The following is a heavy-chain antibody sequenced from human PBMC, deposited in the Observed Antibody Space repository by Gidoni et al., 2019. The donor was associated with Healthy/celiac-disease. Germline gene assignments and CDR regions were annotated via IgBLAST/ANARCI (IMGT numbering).Heavy chain of an antibody. D-gene: IGHD2-2*01. J-gene: IGHJ6*02. CDR3: AREYVVVPAAISYYYYGMDV. CDR2: IYYSGST. Sequence: QLQLQESGPGLVKPSETLSLTCTVSGGSISSSSYYWGWIRQPPGKGLEWIGSIYYSGSTYYNPSLKSRVTISVDTSKNQFSLKLSSVTAADTAVYYCAREYVVVPAAISYYYYGMDVWGQGTTVTVSS. V-gene: IGHV4-39*07. CDR1: GGSISSSSYY.